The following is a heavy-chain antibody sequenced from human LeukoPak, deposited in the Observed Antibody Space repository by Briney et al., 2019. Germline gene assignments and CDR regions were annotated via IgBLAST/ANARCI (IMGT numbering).Heavy chain of an antibody. V-gene: IGHV4-31*03. CDR1: GGSISSGGYY. D-gene: IGHD2-21*01. J-gene: IGHJ4*02. CDR2: IYYSGST. Sequence: SETLSLTCTVSGGSISSGGYYWSWIRQHPGKGLEWIGYIYYSGSTYYNPSLKSRVTISVATSQNQFSLKRSSVTAADTAVYYCAARGSDSLYFDYWGQGTLVTVSS. CDR3: AARGSDSLYFDY.